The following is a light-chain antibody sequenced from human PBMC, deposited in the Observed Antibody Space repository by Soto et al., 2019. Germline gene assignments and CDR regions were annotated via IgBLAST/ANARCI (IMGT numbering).Light chain of an antibody. J-gene: IGKJ1*01. CDR2: GAS. CDR3: QQYNNWPVA. V-gene: IGKV3-15*01. CDR1: QSVSSN. Sequence: EIVMTQSPATLSVSPGERATLSCRASQSVSSNLAWYQQKPGQAPRLLIYGASTRATGIQARFSGSGSGTELTLTISSLQSEDFAVYYCQQYNNWPVAFGQGTKVEIK.